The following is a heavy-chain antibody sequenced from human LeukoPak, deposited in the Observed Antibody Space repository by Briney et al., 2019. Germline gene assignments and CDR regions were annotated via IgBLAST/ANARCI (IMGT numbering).Heavy chain of an antibody. J-gene: IGHJ4*02. CDR2: ISGSGGGT. CDR3: AKLIDDQTYYDFWSGLYFDY. Sequence: GGSLRLSCAASGFTFSSYAMSWVRQAPGKGLEWVSAISGSGGGTYYADSVKGRFTISRDNSKNTLYLQMYSLRAEDTAVYYCAKLIDDQTYYDFWSGLYFDYWGQGTLVTVSS. CDR1: GFTFSSYA. V-gene: IGHV3-23*01. D-gene: IGHD3-3*01.